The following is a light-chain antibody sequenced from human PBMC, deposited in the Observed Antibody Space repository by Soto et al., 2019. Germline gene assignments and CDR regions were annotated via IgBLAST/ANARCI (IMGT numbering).Light chain of an antibody. V-gene: IGKV3-15*01. CDR3: QQYYDWPT. J-gene: IGKJ1*01. Sequence: EIVMTQSPATLSLSPGERATLSCRASQRITTVAWYQQKPGQAPRLLIYGLSIRAPGVPARFSVSGSGTEFTLTISSRQSEDFAVYFCQQYYDWPTFGQGTRVAVK. CDR1: QRITT. CDR2: GLS.